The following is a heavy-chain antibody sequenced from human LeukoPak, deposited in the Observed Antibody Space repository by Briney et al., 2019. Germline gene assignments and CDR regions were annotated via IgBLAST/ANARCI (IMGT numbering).Heavy chain of an antibody. D-gene: IGHD3-10*01. Sequence: GASVKVSCKASGGTFSSYAISWVRQAPGQGLEWMGRIIPILGIANYAQKFQGRVTITADKSTSTAYMELSSLRSEDTAVYYCARELLTTGYYFDYWGQGTLVTVSS. V-gene: IGHV1-69*04. CDR1: GGTFSSYA. CDR3: ARELLTTGYYFDY. CDR2: IIPILGIA. J-gene: IGHJ4*02.